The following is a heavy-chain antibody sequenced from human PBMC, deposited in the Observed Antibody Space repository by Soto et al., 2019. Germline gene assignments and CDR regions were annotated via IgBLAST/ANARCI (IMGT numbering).Heavy chain of an antibody. J-gene: IGHJ4*02. D-gene: IGHD3-3*01. V-gene: IGHV1-2*04. CDR2: INPNSGGT. CDR1: GYTFTGYY. CDR3: AREGGEFLEWQYFDY. Sequence: QVQLVQSGAEVKKPGASVKVSCKASGYTFTGYYMHWVRQAPGQGLEWMGWINPNSGGTNYAQKFQGWVTMTRDTAISTAYMELSRLRSDETAVYYCAREGGEFLEWQYFDYWGQVTLVTVSS.